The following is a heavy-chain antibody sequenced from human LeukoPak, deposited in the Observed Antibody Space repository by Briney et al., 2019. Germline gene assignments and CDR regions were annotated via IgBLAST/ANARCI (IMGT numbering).Heavy chain of an antibody. J-gene: IGHJ6*02. Sequence: PGGSLRLSCAASGFTFSSYAMHWVRQAPGKGLEWVAVIWYDGSNKYYADSVKGRFTISRDNSKNTLYLQMNSLRAEDTAVYYCAGSGPQGGYYYGMDVWGQGTTVTVSS. D-gene: IGHD3-10*01. CDR3: AGSGPQGGYYYGMDV. CDR2: IWYDGSNK. V-gene: IGHV3-33*08. CDR1: GFTFSSYA.